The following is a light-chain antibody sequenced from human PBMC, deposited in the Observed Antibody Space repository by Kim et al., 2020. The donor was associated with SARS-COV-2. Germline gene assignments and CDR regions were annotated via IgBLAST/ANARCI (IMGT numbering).Light chain of an antibody. V-gene: IGKV1-27*01. CDR1: QGINNY. CDR2: AAF. CDR3: HKYGSAPWT. Sequence: FASVGDRVTITCRASQGINNYLARYQQKPGQVPKLLIYAAFVLQSGVPSRFSGSGSGTDFTLTISSLQPEDVATYYCHKYGSAPWTFGQGTKVEI. J-gene: IGKJ1*01.